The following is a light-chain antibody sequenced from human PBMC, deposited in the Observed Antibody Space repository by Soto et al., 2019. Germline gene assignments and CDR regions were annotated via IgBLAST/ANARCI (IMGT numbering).Light chain of an antibody. J-gene: IGKJ2*01. CDR1: QSISSW. CDR2: KAS. CDR3: QQYNSYSRNT. Sequence: DIQMTQSPSTLSASVGDRVTITCRASQSISSWLAWYQQKPGKAPKLLIYKASSLESGGPSRFSGSGSGTEFTLTISSVQPDDFARYYCQQYNSYSRNTFGQGTKLEIK. V-gene: IGKV1-5*03.